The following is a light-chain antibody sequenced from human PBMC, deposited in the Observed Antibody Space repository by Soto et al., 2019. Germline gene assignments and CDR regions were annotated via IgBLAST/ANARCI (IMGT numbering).Light chain of an antibody. CDR1: ESVTSTY. Sequence: EIVLTQSPGALSLSPGERATLSCRTSESVTSTYLAWYQQKPGQPPRLLIYGASNRVTGIPDRFSGSGSGVDFTLTISRLVPEDFAVYYCQLFGSSPRYTFGRANKLESK. CDR3: QLFGSSPRYT. J-gene: IGKJ2*01. V-gene: IGKV3-20*01. CDR2: GAS.